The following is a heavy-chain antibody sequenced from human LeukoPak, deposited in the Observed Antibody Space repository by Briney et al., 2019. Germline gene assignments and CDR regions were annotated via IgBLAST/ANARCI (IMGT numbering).Heavy chain of an antibody. Sequence: SETLSLTCTVSGYSISSGYYWGWIRQPPGKGLEWIGSIYHSGSTNYNPSLKSRVTISVDTSKNQFSLQLNSVTPEDTAVYYCARAPAKDVLRYFDWLLSPNYYYYYMDVWGKGTTVTVSS. CDR2: IYHSGST. D-gene: IGHD3-9*01. CDR1: GYSISSGYY. V-gene: IGHV4-38-2*02. CDR3: ARAPAKDVLRYFDWLLSPNYYYYYMDV. J-gene: IGHJ6*03.